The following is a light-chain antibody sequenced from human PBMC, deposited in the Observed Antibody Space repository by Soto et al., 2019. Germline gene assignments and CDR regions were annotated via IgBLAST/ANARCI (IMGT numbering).Light chain of an antibody. CDR2: QAS. CDR3: QQYYTYPYT. CDR1: HSIGVW. V-gene: IGKV1-5*03. J-gene: IGKJ2*01. Sequence: DIQMTQSPSTLSSSVGDRVTITCRASHSIGVWLAWYQQKPGKAPKLLIYQASTLESGVPSRFSVRGSGTDFTLTISSLQPDDFATYYCQQYYTYPYTFGQGTKLEIK.